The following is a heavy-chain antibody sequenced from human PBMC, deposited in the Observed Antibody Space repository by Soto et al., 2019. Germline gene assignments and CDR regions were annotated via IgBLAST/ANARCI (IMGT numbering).Heavy chain of an antibody. CDR1: GYTLTELS. Sequence: ASVKVSCKVSGYTLTELSMHWVRQAPGKGLEWMGGFGPEDGETIYAQKFQGRVTMTEDTSTDTAYMELSSLRSEDTAVYYCAAVAGTGGDYYYYGMDVWGQGTTVTVSS. D-gene: IGHD6-19*01. V-gene: IGHV1-24*01. CDR3: AAVAGTGGDYYYYGMDV. CDR2: FGPEDGET. J-gene: IGHJ6*02.